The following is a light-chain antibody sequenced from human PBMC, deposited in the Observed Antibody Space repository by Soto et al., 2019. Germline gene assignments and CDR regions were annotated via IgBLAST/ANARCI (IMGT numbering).Light chain of an antibody. CDR2: GAS. J-gene: IGKJ1*01. V-gene: IGKV3D-20*02. Sequence: EIVLTQSPATLSLSPGEGATLSCRASQSINSFLAWYQQRRGQAPSLLIHGASTRHTGIPDRFSGSGSGTDFTLTISRLQPEDFAAYYCQQSYSIPGTFGQGTKVDIK. CDR3: QQSYSIPGT. CDR1: QSINSF.